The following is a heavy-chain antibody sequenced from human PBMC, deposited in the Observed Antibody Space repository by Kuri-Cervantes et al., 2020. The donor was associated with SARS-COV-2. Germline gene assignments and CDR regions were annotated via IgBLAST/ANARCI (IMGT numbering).Heavy chain of an antibody. CDR3: AKGVDYGGNWDWFDP. V-gene: IGHV3-64*04. Sequence: GGSLRLSCSASGFRFSGYPMHWVRQAPGKGLEYVSAISSDGGSTYYADSVKGRFTISRDNSKNSLYLQMNSLRTEDTALYYCAKGVDYGGNWDWFDPWGQGTRVTVSS. CDR2: ISSDGGST. J-gene: IGHJ5*02. CDR1: GFRFSGYP. D-gene: IGHD4-23*01.